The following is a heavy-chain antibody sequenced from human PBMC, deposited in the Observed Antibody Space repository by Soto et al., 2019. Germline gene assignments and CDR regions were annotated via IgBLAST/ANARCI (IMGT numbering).Heavy chain of an antibody. V-gene: IGHV4-30-2*01. Sequence: SETLSLTCAVSGGSISSGGYSWSWIRQPPGKGLEWIGYIYHSGSTYYNPSLKSRVTISVDRSKNQFSLKLSSVTAADTAVYYCARDYYDSSGYPNWFDPWGQGTQVTVSS. CDR3: ARDYYDSSGYPNWFDP. CDR2: IYHSGST. J-gene: IGHJ5*02. D-gene: IGHD3-22*01. CDR1: GGSISSGGYS.